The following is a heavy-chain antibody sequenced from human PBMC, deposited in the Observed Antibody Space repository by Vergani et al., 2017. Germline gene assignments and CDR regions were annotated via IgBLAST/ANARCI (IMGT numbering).Heavy chain of an antibody. D-gene: IGHD3-10*01. J-gene: IGHJ4*02. CDR3: ARDLWFGENYFDY. V-gene: IGHV1-46*01. CDR2: ISPDGFST. Sequence: QVQLVQSGAEVGKPGASVKISCKASGYTFTAYYIHWVRQAPEQGLEWVGVISPDGFSTFYAQKFQGRVTITRDTSTSTVYVEVTSLRSDDTAVYYCARDLWFGENYFDYWGQGTLVTVSS. CDR1: GYTFTAYY.